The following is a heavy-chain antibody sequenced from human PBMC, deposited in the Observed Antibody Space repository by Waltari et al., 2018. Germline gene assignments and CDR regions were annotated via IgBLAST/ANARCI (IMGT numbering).Heavy chain of an antibody. Sequence: QLQLQESGPGLVKPSETLSLTCSVSGGSLVSNDYYWGWIRQPPGKGLEWIGSIDYRGTTYYTPSLQSRVPISIDTSKNHFSLRLTSVTAADTAVFFCARRRTTLTTYYFDYWGQGTLVTVSP. CDR3: ARRRTTLTTYYFDY. J-gene: IGHJ4*02. D-gene: IGHD4-17*01. CDR2: IDYRGTT. CDR1: GGSLVSNDYY. V-gene: IGHV4-39*02.